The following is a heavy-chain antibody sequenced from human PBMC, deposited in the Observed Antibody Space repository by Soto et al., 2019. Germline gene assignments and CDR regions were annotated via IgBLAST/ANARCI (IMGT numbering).Heavy chain of an antibody. CDR1: GDSVSSNIAA. J-gene: IGHJ6*02. Sequence: SQTLSLTCAISGDSVSSNIAAWNWIRQSPSRGLEWLGRTYYRSKWYNDYAGSVKSRISINADTSKNQVSLQLNSVTPEDTAIYFCARGRGSGWNYYGMHVWGQGTTVTVSS. CDR2: TYYRSKWYN. D-gene: IGHD6-19*01. V-gene: IGHV6-1*01. CDR3: ARGRGSGWNYYGMHV.